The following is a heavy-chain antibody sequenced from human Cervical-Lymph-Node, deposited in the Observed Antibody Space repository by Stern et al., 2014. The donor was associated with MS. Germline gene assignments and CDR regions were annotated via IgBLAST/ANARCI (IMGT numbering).Heavy chain of an antibody. Sequence: QVQLVQSGAEVKKPGSSVKVSCKASGGTFSSQAINWVRQAPGQGLEWGGGLIPIFGTPNYAQKVRDRVTITADESTSTAYMDLSSLRSEDTAVYYCATPSTVTVGGMDVWGQGTTVTVSS. D-gene: IGHD4-17*01. CDR2: LIPIFGTP. CDR1: GGTFSSQA. V-gene: IGHV1-69*01. CDR3: ATPSTVTVGGMDV. J-gene: IGHJ6*02.